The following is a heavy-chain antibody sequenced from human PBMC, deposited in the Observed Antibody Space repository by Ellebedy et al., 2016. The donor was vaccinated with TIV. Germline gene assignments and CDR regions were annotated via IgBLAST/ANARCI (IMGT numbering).Heavy chain of an antibody. J-gene: IGHJ5*02. Sequence: ASVKVSCKASGFAFGDFAVQWVRQARGQRLEWIGWIDAGSGTSSYAQRFQERVNITRDMSTTTGYLELSRLRSDDTAVYYCATTNMLGNWFHPWGQGTLVTVSS. CDR3: ATTNMLGNWFHP. V-gene: IGHV1-58*01. CDR2: IDAGSGTS. D-gene: IGHD2/OR15-2a*01. CDR1: GFAFGDFA.